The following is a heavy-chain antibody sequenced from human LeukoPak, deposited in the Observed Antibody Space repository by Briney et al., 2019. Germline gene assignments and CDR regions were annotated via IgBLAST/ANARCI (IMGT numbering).Heavy chain of an antibody. CDR3: AKRGLVIRVFLVGFHKEAYYFDS. J-gene: IGHJ4*02. D-gene: IGHD2-21*01. V-gene: IGHV3-23*01. CDR1: GITLSNYG. Sequence: GGSLRLSCAVSGITLSNYGMSWVRQASGKGLEWVAGLSGSGGGTNYADSVQGRFTISRDNPKNTLYLQMNSLRAEDTAVYFCAKRGLVIRVFLVGFHKEAYYFDSWGQGALVTVSS. CDR2: LSGSGGGT.